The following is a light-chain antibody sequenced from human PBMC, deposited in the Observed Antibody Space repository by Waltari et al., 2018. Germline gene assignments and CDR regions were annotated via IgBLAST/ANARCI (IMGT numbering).Light chain of an antibody. V-gene: IGLV2-14*03. J-gene: IGLJ2*01. CDR1: SSDVRRFHV. Sequence: QSALTQPASVSGSTGQSITISCTGTSSDVRRFHVFPWYQQHPGKAPKLMIYDVTNRPSGVSNRFSGSKSGNTASLTISGLQAEDEADYHCSSYSSSSTKVVFGGGTKLTVL. CDR3: SSYSSSSTKVV. CDR2: DVT.